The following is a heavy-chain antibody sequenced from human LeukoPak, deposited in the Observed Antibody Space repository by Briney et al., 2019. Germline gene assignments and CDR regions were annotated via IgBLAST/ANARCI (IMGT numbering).Heavy chain of an antibody. CDR2: ISSNGGNT. J-gene: IGHJ4*02. D-gene: IGHD4-17*01. V-gene: IGHV3-64D*09. CDR1: GFSFSICS. CDR3: VKATVTSSYFDYFDY. Sequence: GGSLRLSCSASGFSFSICSMHWVRPAPGKGLEYVSAISSNGGNTNCADSVKGRFTISRDNSKNTLYLQMSSLRAEDTAVYYCVKATVTSSYFDYFDYWGQGTLVTVSS.